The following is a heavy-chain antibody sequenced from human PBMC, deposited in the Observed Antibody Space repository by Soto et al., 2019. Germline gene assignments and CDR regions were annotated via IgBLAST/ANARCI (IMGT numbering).Heavy chain of an antibody. Sequence: PSETLSLTCTVSGGSISSYYWSWIRQPPGKGLEWIGYIYYSGSTNYNPSLKSRVTISVDTSKNQFSLKLSSVTAADTAVYYCARGFSGSNRIADYWGQGTLVTVSS. CDR1: GGSISSYY. D-gene: IGHD1-26*01. J-gene: IGHJ4*02. CDR2: IYYSGST. CDR3: ARGFSGSNRIADY. V-gene: IGHV4-59*01.